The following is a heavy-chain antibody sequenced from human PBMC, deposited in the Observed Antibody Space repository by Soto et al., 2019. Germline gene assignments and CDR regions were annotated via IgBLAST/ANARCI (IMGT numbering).Heavy chain of an antibody. CDR3: ARTYYYDSSGYYPDV. CDR1: WFTVSSDY. D-gene: IGHD3-22*01. CDR2: IYSGGST. Sequence: GGSLRVSCAASWFTVSSDYMSWVRQAPGKGLEWVSVIYSGGSTYYADSVKGRFTISRDNSKNTLYLQMNSLRAEDTAVYYCARTYYYDSSGYYPDVWGQGTTVTVSS. J-gene: IGHJ6*02. V-gene: IGHV3-53*01.